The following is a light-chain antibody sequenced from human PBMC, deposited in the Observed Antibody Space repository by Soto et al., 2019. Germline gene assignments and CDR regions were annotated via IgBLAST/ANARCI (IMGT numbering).Light chain of an antibody. J-gene: IGLJ3*02. CDR1: SSNIGNNY. CDR2: DNN. V-gene: IGLV1-51*01. Sequence: QSVLTQPPSVSAAPGQKVIISCSGSSSNIGNNYVSWYQQLPGTAPKLLIYDNNKRPSGIPDRFSGSTSGTSATLGITGLQTGDEADYYCGTWDSSLSGGWVFGGGTKSPS. CDR3: GTWDSSLSGGWV.